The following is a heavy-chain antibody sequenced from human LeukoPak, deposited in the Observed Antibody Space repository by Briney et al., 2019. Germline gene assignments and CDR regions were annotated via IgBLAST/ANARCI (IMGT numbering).Heavy chain of an antibody. CDR1: GGSISSYY. CDR2: IYYSGST. J-gene: IGHJ5*02. Sequence: SETLSLTCTVSGGSISSYYWSWIRQPQGKGLEWIGYIYYSGSTNYNPSLKSRVTISVDTSKNQFSLKLSSVTAADTAAYYCARASSTSCKFDPWGQGTLVTVSS. D-gene: IGHD2-2*01. V-gene: IGHV4-59*01. CDR3: ARASSTSCKFDP.